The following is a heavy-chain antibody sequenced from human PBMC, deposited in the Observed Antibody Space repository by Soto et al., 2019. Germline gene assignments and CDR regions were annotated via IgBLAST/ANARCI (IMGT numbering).Heavy chain of an antibody. Sequence: EVQLVESGGGLVQPGGSLRLSCVASGFTFSRFDMHWVRRVAGKGLGWVSTIGIAGDTYFSDSVRGRFTISRGNGKNSLYLQMNSLRAGDTAVYYCARGDEGLFDYGMDVWGQGTTVTVSS. D-gene: IGHD2-21*02. V-gene: IGHV3-13*01. CDR1: GFTFSRFD. CDR3: ARGDEGLFDYGMDV. J-gene: IGHJ6*02. CDR2: IGIAGDT.